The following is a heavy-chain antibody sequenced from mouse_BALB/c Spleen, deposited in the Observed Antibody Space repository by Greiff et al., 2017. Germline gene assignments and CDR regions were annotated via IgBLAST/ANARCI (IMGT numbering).Heavy chain of an antibody. CDR2: INPYNDGT. Sequence: LVESGPELVKPGASVKMSCKASGYTFTSYVMHWVKQKPGQGLEWIGYINPYNDGTKYNEKFKGKATLTSDKSSSTAYMELSSLTSEDSAVYYCARGGGSSRNYAMDYWGQGTSVTVSS. J-gene: IGHJ4*01. V-gene: IGHV1-14*01. D-gene: IGHD1-1*01. CDR1: GYTFTSYV. CDR3: ARGGGSSRNYAMDY.